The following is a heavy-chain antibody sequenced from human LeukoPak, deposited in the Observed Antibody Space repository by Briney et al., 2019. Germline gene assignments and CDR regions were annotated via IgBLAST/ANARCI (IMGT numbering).Heavy chain of an antibody. J-gene: IGHJ5*02. V-gene: IGHV3-23*01. D-gene: IGHD3-22*01. Sequence: GGSLRLSCAGSEFSFSMYAMTWVRQAPGKGLEWVSSISGSGGSTYYADSVKGRFTISRDNSKNTLYLQMNSLRAEDTAVYYCAKSGVIVVVIGNWFDPWGQGTLVTVSS. CDR1: EFSFSMYA. CDR2: ISGSGGST. CDR3: AKSGVIVVVIGNWFDP.